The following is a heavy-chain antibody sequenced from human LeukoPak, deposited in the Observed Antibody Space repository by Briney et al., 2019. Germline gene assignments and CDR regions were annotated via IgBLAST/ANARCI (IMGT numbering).Heavy chain of an antibody. V-gene: IGHV6-1*01. Sequence: SQTLSLTCAISGDSVSSNSAAWNWIRQSPSRGLEWLGRTYYRSKWYNDYAVSVKSRITINPDTSKNQFSLQLNSVTPEDTAVYYCARDGQLERRTVRGDYYYYGMDVWGQGTTVTVSS. D-gene: IGHD1-1*01. CDR2: TYYRSKWYN. J-gene: IGHJ6*02. CDR3: ARDGQLERRTVRGDYYYYGMDV. CDR1: GDSVSSNSAA.